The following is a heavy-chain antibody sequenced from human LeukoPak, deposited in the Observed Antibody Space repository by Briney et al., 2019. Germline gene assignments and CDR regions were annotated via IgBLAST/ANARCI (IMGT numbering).Heavy chain of an antibody. CDR2: INPNSGDT. CDR1: GYTFSDYY. V-gene: IGHV1-2*04. J-gene: IGHJ4*02. CDR3: ARGAIAVAPYYFDY. D-gene: IGHD6-19*01. Sequence: ASVKVSCKASGYTFSDYYIHWVRQAPGQGLEWMGWINPNSGDTNYEQKFQDWVTMTRDTSVNTVYMELSSLKSDDTAVYYCARGAIAVAPYYFDYWGQGTLVTVSS.